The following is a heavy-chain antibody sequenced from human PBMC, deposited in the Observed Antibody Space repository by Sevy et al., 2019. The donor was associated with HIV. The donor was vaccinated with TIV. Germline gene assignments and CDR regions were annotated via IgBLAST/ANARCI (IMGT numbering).Heavy chain of an antibody. J-gene: IGHJ4*02. CDR2: ISYDGSNK. D-gene: IGHD3-3*01. V-gene: IGHV3-30*18. CDR3: AKEFYDFWSGYYYFDY. CDR1: GFTFSSYG. Sequence: GGSLRLSCAASGFTFSSYGLHWVRQAPGKGLEWVAVISYDGSNKYYADSVKGRFTISRDNSKNTLYLQMNSLRAEDTAVYYCAKEFYDFWSGYYYFDYWGQGTLVTVSS.